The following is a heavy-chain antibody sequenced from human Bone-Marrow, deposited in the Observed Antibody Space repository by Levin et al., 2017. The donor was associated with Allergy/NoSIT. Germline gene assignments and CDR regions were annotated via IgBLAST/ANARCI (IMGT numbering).Heavy chain of an antibody. Sequence: GGSLRLSCAASGFTFDDYTMHWVRQAPGKGLEWVSLISWDGGSTYYADSMKGRFTISRDNSKNSLYLQMNSLRTEDTALYYCAKDGVVGLAGGMDVWGQGTTVTVSS. CDR3: AKDGVVGLAGGMDV. D-gene: IGHD2-15*01. CDR2: ISWDGGST. J-gene: IGHJ6*02. V-gene: IGHV3-43*01. CDR1: GFTFDDYT.